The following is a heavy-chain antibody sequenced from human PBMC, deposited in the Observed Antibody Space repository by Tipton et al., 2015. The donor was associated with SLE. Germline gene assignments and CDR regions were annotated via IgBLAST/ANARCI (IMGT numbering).Heavy chain of an antibody. CDR2: IGGSSTTI. D-gene: IGHD1-26*01. Sequence: GSLRLSCAASGFTFSSYSMSWFRQAPGKGLEWVSYIGGSSTTIYYADSVKGRFTISRDNAKNSLYLQMNSLRAGDTAMYYCARDRLVGATSSDYWGQGTLVTVSS. J-gene: IGHJ4*02. CDR1: GFTFSSYS. V-gene: IGHV3-48*01. CDR3: ARDRLVGATSSDY.